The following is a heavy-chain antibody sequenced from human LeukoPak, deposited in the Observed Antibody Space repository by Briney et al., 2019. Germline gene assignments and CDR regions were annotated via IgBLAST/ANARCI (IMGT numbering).Heavy chain of an antibody. Sequence: GGSLRLSCAASGFTFSSYSMAWVRQAPGKGLEWVSSISGSGGSTYYADSVKGRFTISRDNSKNTLYLQMNSLRAEDTAVYYCAKSHYYDSSSYYYEDWYFDLWGRGTLVTVSS. V-gene: IGHV3-23*01. CDR3: AKSHYYDSSSYYYEDWYFDL. J-gene: IGHJ2*01. CDR2: ISGSGGST. CDR1: GFTFSSYS. D-gene: IGHD3-22*01.